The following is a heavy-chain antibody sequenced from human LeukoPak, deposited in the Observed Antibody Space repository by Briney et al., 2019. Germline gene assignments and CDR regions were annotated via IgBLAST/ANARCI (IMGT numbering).Heavy chain of an antibody. CDR2: INSNSGGT. Sequence: ASVKVSCKASGYTFTGYYMHWVRQAPGQGLEWMGWINSNSGGTNYAQKFQGRVTMTRDTSISTAYMELSRLRSDDTAVYYCAREATNRDGYSPWAQGTLVTVSS. V-gene: IGHV1-2*02. D-gene: IGHD5-24*01. CDR1: GYTFTGYY. J-gene: IGHJ5*02. CDR3: AREATNRDGYSP.